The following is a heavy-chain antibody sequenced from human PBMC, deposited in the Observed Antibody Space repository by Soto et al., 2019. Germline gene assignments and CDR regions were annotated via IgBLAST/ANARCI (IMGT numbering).Heavy chain of an antibody. V-gene: IGHV3-30*18. D-gene: IGHD2-21*02. Sequence: PGGSLRLSCAASGFTFSSYGMHWVRQAPGKGLEWVAVISYDGSNKYYADSVKGRFTISRDNSKNTLYLQMNSLRAEDTAVYYCAKYGGNSEDYYYYGMDVWGQGTTVTVSS. CDR1: GFTFSSYG. J-gene: IGHJ6*02. CDR3: AKYGGNSEDYYYYGMDV. CDR2: ISYDGSNK.